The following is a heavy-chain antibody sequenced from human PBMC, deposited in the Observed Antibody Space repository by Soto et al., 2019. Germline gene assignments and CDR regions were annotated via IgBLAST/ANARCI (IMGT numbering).Heavy chain of an antibody. Sequence: GGSLRLSCVVSGFTFDEYSMYWVRQPPGKGLEWISLLTWDGGTTYYADSVKGRFTISRDSGKGSLFLQMDSLRTEDTALYYCAKPSLSSGWYYFDSWGQGTLVTVSS. D-gene: IGHD6-19*01. CDR3: AKPSLSSGWYYFDS. V-gene: IGHV3-43*01. CDR2: LTWDGGTT. CDR1: GFTFDEYS. J-gene: IGHJ4*02.